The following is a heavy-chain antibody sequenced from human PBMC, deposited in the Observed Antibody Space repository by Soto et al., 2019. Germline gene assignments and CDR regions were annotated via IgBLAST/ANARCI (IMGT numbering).Heavy chain of an antibody. CDR3: ARDKVSSGWYVDY. CDR2: ISAYNGNT. J-gene: IGHJ4*02. V-gene: IGHV1-18*01. Sequence: ASGKVACETAGYTFTSYGISWVRQAPGQGLEWMGWISAYNGNTNYAQKLQGRVTMTTDTSTSTAYMELRSLRSDDTAVYYCARDKVSSGWYVDYWGQGPLLTVSS. D-gene: IGHD6-19*01. CDR1: GYTFTSYG.